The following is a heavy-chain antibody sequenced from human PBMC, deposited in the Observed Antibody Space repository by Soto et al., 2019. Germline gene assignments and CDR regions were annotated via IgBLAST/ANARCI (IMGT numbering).Heavy chain of an antibody. J-gene: IGHJ6*03. CDR2: IYSGGST. D-gene: IGHD6-6*01. V-gene: IGHV3-66*01. Sequence: PGGSLRLSCAASGFTVSSNYMSWVRQAPGKGLEWVSVIYSGGSTYYADSVKGRFTISRDNSKNTLYLQMNSLRAEDTAVYYCARGAWNIAARRYYYKDVWGKGTTVTVSS. CDR3: ARGAWNIAARRYYYKDV. CDR1: GFTVSSNY.